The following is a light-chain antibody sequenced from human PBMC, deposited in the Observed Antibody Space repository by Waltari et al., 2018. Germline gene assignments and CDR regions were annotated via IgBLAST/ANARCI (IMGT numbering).Light chain of an antibody. V-gene: IGKV2-28*01. Sequence: DIVMPQSPLSLPVTPGGPASISCRSSQRLLHRNGNNDLDWYLQKQGQSPQLLIYLGSNRASGVPDRFSGSGSGTDFTLKISRVEAEDVGVYYCMQALQTHWTFGQGTKVEIK. CDR3: MQALQTHWT. CDR1: QRLLHRNGNND. CDR2: LGS. J-gene: IGKJ1*01.